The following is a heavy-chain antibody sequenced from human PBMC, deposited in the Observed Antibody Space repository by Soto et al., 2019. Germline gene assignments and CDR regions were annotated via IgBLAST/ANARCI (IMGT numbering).Heavy chain of an antibody. D-gene: IGHD3-22*01. CDR2: ISGSGHSS. Sequence: EVQLLASGGDLIQPGGSLKLSCAASGFVFGTYAMSWVRQAPGKGLEWVSAISGSGHSSYYADSVKGRFTTSRDNSGNTLDLQMNSMRAEDTAVYYCAKRHYEGSGFGSWAQGTLVTVSS. CDR3: AKRHYEGSGFGS. V-gene: IGHV3-23*01. J-gene: IGHJ5*01. CDR1: GFVFGTYA.